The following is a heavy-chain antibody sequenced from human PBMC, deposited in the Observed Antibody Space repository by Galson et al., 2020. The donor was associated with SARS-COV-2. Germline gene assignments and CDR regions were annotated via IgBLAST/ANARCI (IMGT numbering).Heavy chain of an antibody. CDR1: GSNFKDAW. V-gene: IGHV3-15*01. CDR2: DKNKGAGRTT. Sequence: TGGSMRLSCEAPGSNFKDAWMTWVRQAPGKGLEWIGRDKNKGAGRTTDYAAPVKGRFTLSRDESEKTLYLQINSLKTEDTAVYYCTTDPRYWGQGTLVTVSS. J-gene: IGHJ4*02. CDR3: TTDPRY.